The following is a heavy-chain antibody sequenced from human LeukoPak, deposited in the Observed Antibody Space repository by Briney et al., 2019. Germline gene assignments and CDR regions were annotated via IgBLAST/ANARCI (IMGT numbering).Heavy chain of an antibody. V-gene: IGHV1-69*01. D-gene: IGHD3-10*01. Sequence: ASVKVSCKASGGTFSSYAISWVRQAPGQGLEWMGGIIPIFGTANYAQKFQGRVTITADESTSTAYMELSSLRSEDTAVYYCARGYRVVRGVIHDYWGQGTLVTVSS. J-gene: IGHJ4*02. CDR2: IIPIFGTA. CDR3: ARGYRVVRGVIHDY. CDR1: GGTFSSYA.